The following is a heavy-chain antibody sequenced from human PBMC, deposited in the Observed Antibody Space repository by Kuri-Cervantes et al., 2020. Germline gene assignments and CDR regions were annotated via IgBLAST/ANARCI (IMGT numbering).Heavy chain of an antibody. J-gene: IGHJ6*02. D-gene: IGHD2-21*02. Sequence: LRLSCAASGGSISSGGYSWSWIRQPPGKGLEWIGYIYHSGSTYYNPSLKSRVTISVDRSKNQFSLKLSSVTAADTAVYYCARGCGGDCYSYYGMDVWGQGTTVTVSS. CDR2: IYHSGST. CDR3: ARGCGGDCYSYYGMDV. CDR1: GGSISSGGYS. V-gene: IGHV4-30-2*01.